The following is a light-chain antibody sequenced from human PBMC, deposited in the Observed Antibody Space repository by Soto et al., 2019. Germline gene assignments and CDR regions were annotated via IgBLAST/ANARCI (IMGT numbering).Light chain of an antibody. Sequence: DIQLTQSPPFLSASMGDRVTLTCRASQAISTYLAWYQQKPGKAPKLLIYGASTLHSGVPSRFSGSGSGTDFTPTISSLQPEDSATYFCQEVNGYPQTFGVGTKVEIK. CDR2: GAS. J-gene: IGKJ4*01. CDR3: QEVNGYPQT. V-gene: IGKV1-9*01. CDR1: QAISTY.